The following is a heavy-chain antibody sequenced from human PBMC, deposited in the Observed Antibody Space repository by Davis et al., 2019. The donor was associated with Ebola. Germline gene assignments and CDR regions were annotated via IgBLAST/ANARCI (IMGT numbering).Heavy chain of an antibody. CDR3: ARQLRLGELSLYEV. J-gene: IGHJ4*02. V-gene: IGHV4-34*01. CDR2: INHSGST. CDR1: GGSFSGYY. Sequence: SETLSLTCAVYGGSFSGYYWSWIRQPPGKGLEWIGEINHSGSTNYNPSLKSRVTISVDTSKNQFSLKLSSVTAADTAVYYCARQLRLGELSLYEVWGQGTLVTVSS. D-gene: IGHD3-16*02.